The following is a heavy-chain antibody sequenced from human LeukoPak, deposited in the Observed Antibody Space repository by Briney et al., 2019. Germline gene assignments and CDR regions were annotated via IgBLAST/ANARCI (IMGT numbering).Heavy chain of an antibody. J-gene: IGHJ3*02. CDR3: ARDRSLGYDAFDI. CDR2: INPSGGST. V-gene: IGHV1-46*01. D-gene: IGHD3-16*01. Sequence: GASVKVSCKASGYTFTSYYMHWVRQAPGQGLEWMGIINPSGGSTSYAQKFQGRVTMTRDMSTSTVYMELSSLRSEDTAVYYCARDRSLGYDAFDIWGQGTMVTVSS. CDR1: GYTFTSYY.